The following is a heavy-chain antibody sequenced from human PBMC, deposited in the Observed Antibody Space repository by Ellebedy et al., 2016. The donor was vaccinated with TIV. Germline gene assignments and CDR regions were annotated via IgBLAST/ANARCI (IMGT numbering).Heavy chain of an antibody. CDR1: GFTFSDYY. CDR2: ISSSSSYT. J-gene: IGHJ6*03. CDR3: AKRTVRYQEYYDLDYMDV. D-gene: IGHD3-3*01. V-gene: IGHV3-11*03. Sequence: GGSLRLSXAASGFTFSDYYMSWIRQAPGKGLEWVSYISSSSSYTNYADSVKGRFTISRDNSKNTLYLQMNSLRAEDTAVYYCAKRTVRYQEYYDLDYMDVWGKGTTVTVSS.